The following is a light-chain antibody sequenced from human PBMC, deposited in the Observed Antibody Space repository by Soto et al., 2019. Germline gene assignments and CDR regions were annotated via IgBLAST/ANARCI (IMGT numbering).Light chain of an antibody. V-gene: IGKV1-27*01. J-gene: IGKJ1*01. CDR2: AAS. CDR3: KKYNTAPLT. CDR1: QDISTY. Sequence: DIRMTQSPSSLSSSVGDRVTIACRASQDISTYLAWYQQKPGKVPKLLIYAASTLLSGVPSRCSGSGSGTDFTLTISSLQPEDVAPYYCKKYNTAPLTFGEGTKVEI.